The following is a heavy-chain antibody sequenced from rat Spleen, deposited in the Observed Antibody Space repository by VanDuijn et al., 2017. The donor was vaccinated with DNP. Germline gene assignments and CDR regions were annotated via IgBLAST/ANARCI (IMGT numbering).Heavy chain of an antibody. Sequence: EVQLVESGGDLVQPGRSLKLSCVASGFTFNNYWMAWIRQVPGKGLEWVASITGSGGSTYYGDSVKGRFTISRDNAKSILYLQMNSLRSEDMATYYCARWSSSHWYFDFWGPGTMVTVSS. CDR2: ITGSGGST. CDR1: GFTFNNYW. V-gene: IGHV5-31*01. D-gene: IGHD1-2*01. J-gene: IGHJ1*01. CDR3: ARWSSSHWYFDF.